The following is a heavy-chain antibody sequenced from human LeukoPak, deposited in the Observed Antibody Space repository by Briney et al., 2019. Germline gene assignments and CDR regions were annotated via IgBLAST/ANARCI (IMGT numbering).Heavy chain of an antibody. J-gene: IGHJ6*02. D-gene: IGHD6-13*01. V-gene: IGHV4-34*01. Sequence: NPSETLSLTCAVYGGSFGGYYWSWIRQPPGKGLEWIGEINHSGSTNYNPSLKSRVTISVDTSKNQFSLKLSSVTAADTAVYYCASLVRAAAGTTHLCYYYGMDVWGQGTTVTVSS. CDR1: GGSFGGYY. CDR3: ASLVRAAAGTTHLCYYYGMDV. CDR2: INHSGST.